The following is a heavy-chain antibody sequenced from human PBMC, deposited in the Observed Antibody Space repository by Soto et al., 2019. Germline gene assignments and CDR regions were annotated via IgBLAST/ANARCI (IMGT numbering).Heavy chain of an antibody. CDR2: ISAYNGNT. J-gene: IGHJ6*02. D-gene: IGHD5-18*01. Sequence: GASVKVSCKASGYTLTSYGISWVRQAPGQGLEWMGWISAYNGNTNYAQKLQGRVTMTTDTSTSTAYMELRSLRSDDTAVYYCARWYTAMVSADYYYGMDVWGQGTTVTVSS. CDR3: ARWYTAMVSADYYYGMDV. CDR1: GYTLTSYG. V-gene: IGHV1-18*01.